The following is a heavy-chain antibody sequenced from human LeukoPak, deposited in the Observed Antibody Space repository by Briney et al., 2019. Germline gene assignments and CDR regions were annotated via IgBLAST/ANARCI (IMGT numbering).Heavy chain of an antibody. J-gene: IGHJ4*02. D-gene: IGHD3-10*01. Sequence: PGGSLRLSRAASGFTFSNAWMSWVRQAPGKGLEWVGRIKSKTDGGTTDYAAPVKGRFTISRDNSKNTLYLQMNSLRAEDTAVYYCAKGGGVPPFFDYWGQGTLVTVSS. CDR1: GFTFSNAW. CDR2: IKSKTDGGTT. V-gene: IGHV3-15*01. CDR3: AKGGGVPPFFDY.